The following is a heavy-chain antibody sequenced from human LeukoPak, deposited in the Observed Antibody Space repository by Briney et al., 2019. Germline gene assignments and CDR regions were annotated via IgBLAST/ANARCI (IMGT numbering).Heavy chain of an antibody. D-gene: IGHD3-16*01. V-gene: IGHV3-30-3*01. CDR1: GFTFSSYA. CDR2: ISYDGSNK. J-gene: IGHJ4*02. CDR3: ARDLGAFDY. Sequence: GGSLRLSCAASGFTFSSYAMHWVRQAPGKGLEWVAVISYDGSNKYYADSVKGRFTISRDNSKNTLYLQMNSLRAEDTAVYYCARDLGAFDYWGQGTLVTVSS.